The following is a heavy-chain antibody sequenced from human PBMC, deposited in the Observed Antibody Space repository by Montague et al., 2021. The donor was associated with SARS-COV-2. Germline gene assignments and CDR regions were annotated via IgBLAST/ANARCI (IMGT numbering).Heavy chain of an antibody. CDR1: GFTFSRYW. CDR2: INSDGSST. V-gene: IGHV3-74*01. D-gene: IGHD6-19*01. CDR3: ARVGSGWGYYYYGMDV. Sequence: SLRLSCVASGFTFSRYWMHWVRQAPGKGLVWVSRINSDGSSTSYADYVKGRFTISRDNAKNTLYLQMNSLRAEDTAVYYCARVGSGWGYYYYGMDVWGQGTTVTVSS. J-gene: IGHJ6*02.